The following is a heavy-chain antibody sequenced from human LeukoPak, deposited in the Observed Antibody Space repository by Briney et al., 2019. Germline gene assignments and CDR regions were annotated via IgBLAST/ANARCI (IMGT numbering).Heavy chain of an antibody. Sequence: GGSLRLSCAASGFTFSSYEMNWVRQAPGKGLEWVSYISSSGSTIYYADSVKGRFTISRDNAKNSLYLQMNSLRAEDTAVYYCARVLGFGELFFDYWGQGTLVTVSS. CDR3: ARVLGFGELFFDY. J-gene: IGHJ4*02. D-gene: IGHD3-10*01. CDR2: ISSSGSTI. V-gene: IGHV3-48*03. CDR1: GFTFSSYE.